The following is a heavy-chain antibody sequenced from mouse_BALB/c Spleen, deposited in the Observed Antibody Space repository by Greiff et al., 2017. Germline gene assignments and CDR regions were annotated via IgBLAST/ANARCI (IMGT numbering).Heavy chain of an antibody. CDR2: ISSGGGST. CDR3: ARHYGSSYYFDY. Sequence: DVMLVESGGGLVKPGGSLKLSCAASGFAFSSYDMSWVRQTPEKRLEWVAYISSGGGSTYYPDTVKGRFTISRDNAKNTLYLQMSSLKSEDTAMYYCARHYGSSYYFDYWGQGTTLTVSS. D-gene: IGHD1-1*01. CDR1: GFAFSSYD. V-gene: IGHV5-12-1*01. J-gene: IGHJ2*01.